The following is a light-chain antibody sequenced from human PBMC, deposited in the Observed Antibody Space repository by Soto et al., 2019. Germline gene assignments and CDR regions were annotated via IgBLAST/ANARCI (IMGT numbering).Light chain of an antibody. CDR1: SSDIGDNKF. CDR2: EVS. J-gene: IGLJ1*01. Sequence: QSVLTQPASVSGSPGQSITISCTGTSSDIGDNKFVSWYQQYPGRAPKVIIYEVSNRPSEVSVRFSGSKSGNTASLTVSGLRAEDEADYYCIAYTNTGARVFGTAIKVAVL. V-gene: IGLV2-14*01. CDR3: IAYTNTGARV.